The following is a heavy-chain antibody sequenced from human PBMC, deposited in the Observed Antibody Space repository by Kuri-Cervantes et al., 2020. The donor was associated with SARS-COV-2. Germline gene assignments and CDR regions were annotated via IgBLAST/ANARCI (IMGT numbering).Heavy chain of an antibody. Sequence: SETLSLTCSASGGSISSRNFYWGWIRQPPGKGLEWIGNIYYSGSTYYSPSLKSRVTISMDTSKDQFSLKLSSVTAADTAVYYCARVLRTASFDFWGQGTLVTVSS. CDR3: ARVLRTASFDF. CDR1: GGSISSRNFY. V-gene: IGHV4-39*01. J-gene: IGHJ4*02. CDR2: IYYSGST. D-gene: IGHD3-16*01.